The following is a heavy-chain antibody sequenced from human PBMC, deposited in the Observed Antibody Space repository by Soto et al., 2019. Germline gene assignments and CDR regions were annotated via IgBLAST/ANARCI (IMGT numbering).Heavy chain of an antibody. Sequence: QVQLVESGGGVVQPGRSLRLSCAASGFTFRSYAMHWARQAPGKGLECVAVISYDGSNKFYRDYVKGRFTISRDNSKNTLYLQINSLRYEDTAVYYCARGDREDIAVVVGVRPGEYGVDVWGQGTTVTVSS. J-gene: IGHJ6*02. CDR3: ARGDREDIAVVVGVRPGEYGVDV. D-gene: IGHD2-15*01. CDR2: ISYDGSNK. CDR1: GFTFRSYA. V-gene: IGHV3-30-3*01.